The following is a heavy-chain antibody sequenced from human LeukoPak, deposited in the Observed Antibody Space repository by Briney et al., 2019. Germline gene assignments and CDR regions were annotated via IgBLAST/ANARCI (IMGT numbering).Heavy chain of an antibody. CDR2: INWDGGST. D-gene: IGHD1-26*01. CDR1: GFTFDEYG. Sequence: GGSLRLSCAASGFTFDEYGMSWVRQAPGKGLEWVSSINWDGGSTAYADTVQGRFTISRDNAKNSLHLQIKSLRAEDTALYYCARDSFSGSSLDYWGRGTLVTVSS. V-gene: IGHV3-20*04. J-gene: IGHJ4*02. CDR3: ARDSFSGSSLDY.